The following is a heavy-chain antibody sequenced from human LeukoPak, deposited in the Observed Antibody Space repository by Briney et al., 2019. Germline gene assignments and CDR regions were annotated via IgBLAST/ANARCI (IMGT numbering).Heavy chain of an antibody. CDR2: ISTGNGYT. CDR1: GYTFTSYG. J-gene: IGHJ4*02. CDR3: AKDGSGWSFDY. Sequence: ASVKVSCKASGYTFTSYGISWVRQAPGQGLEWMGWISTGNGYTEYSQMFQGRLTITRDTSASTAYMELSSLRSEDTAVYYCAKDGSGWSFDYWGQGTLVTVSS. D-gene: IGHD6-19*01. V-gene: IGHV1-18*01.